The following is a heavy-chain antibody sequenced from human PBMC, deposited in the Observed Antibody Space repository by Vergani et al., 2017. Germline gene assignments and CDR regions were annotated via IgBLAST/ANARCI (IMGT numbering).Heavy chain of an antibody. CDR2: IYPGDSDT. CDR3: ASPGGLLRFLAEDAFDI. CDR1: GYSFTSYW. D-gene: IGHD3-3*01. Sequence: EVQLVQSGAEVKKPGESLTISCKGSGYSFTSYWIGWVRQMPGKGLEWMGIIYPGDSDTRYSPSFQGQVTISADKSISTAYLQWSSLKDSDTAMYYCASPGGLLRFLAEDAFDIWGQGTMVTVSS. V-gene: IGHV5-51*01. J-gene: IGHJ3*02.